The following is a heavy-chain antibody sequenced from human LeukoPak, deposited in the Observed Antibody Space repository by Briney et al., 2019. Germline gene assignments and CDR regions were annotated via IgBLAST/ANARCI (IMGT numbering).Heavy chain of an antibody. J-gene: IGHJ4*02. V-gene: IGHV1-2*02. D-gene: IGHD6-19*01. CDR1: GYTFTGYY. CDR2: INPNSGGT. CDR3: AREVVAGPPVSDY. Sequence: ASVKVSCKASGYTFTGYYMHWVRQAPGQGLEWMGWINPNSGGTNYAQKFQGRVTMTRDTSISTAYMELSRLRSDDTAVYYCAREVVAGPPVSDYWGQGTLVTVSS.